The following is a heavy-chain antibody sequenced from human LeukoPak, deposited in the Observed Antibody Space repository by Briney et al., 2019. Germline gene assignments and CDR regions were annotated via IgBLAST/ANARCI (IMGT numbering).Heavy chain of an antibody. CDR3: ARERSSGYNEIDN. V-gene: IGHV1-69*13. CDR1: GYTLTING. CDR2: ILPIFRTT. J-gene: IGHJ4*02. D-gene: IGHD3-22*01. Sequence: SVKVSCKASGYTLTINGLSWVRQAPGQGLEWMGGILPIFRTTNYAQKFQGRVTITADEGTSTAYMEMSSLRSEDTAVYYCARERSSGYNEIDNWGQGTLVTVSS.